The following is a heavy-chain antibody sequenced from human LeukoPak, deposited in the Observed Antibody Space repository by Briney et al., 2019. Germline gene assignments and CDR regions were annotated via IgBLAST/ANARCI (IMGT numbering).Heavy chain of an antibody. D-gene: IGHD3-3*01. CDR1: GFTFSSYW. V-gene: IGHV3-7*01. J-gene: IGHJ4*02. CDR2: IKQDGSEK. Sequence: PGGSLRLSCAAPGFTFSSYWMSWVRQAPGKGLEWVANIKQDGSEKYYVDSVKGRFTISRDNAKNSLYLQMNSLRAEDTAVYYCARDFVWSGYPDYWGQGTLVTVSS. CDR3: ARDFVWSGYPDY.